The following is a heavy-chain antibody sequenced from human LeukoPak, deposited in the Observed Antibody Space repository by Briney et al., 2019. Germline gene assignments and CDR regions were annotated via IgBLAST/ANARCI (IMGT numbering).Heavy chain of an antibody. Sequence: GGSLRLSCAASGFTFSNYWMSWVRQAPGKGREWVANINQDGSEKYYVDSVKGRFTNSRDNAKNSLYLQMSSLRAENTALYYCARYCSSTNCHDAFDIWGQGTMVTVSS. J-gene: IGHJ3*02. V-gene: IGHV3-7*01. CDR2: INQDGSEK. D-gene: IGHD2-2*01. CDR3: ARYCSSTNCHDAFDI. CDR1: GFTFSNYW.